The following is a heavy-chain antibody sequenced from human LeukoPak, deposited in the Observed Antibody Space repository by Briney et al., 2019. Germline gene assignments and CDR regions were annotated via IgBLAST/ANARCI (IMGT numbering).Heavy chain of an antibody. CDR3: AREYSAFDH. CDR1: GDPISSHSDY. J-gene: IGHJ4*01. V-gene: IGHV4-61*08. D-gene: IGHD4-11*01. Sequence: SETLSLTCTVSGDPISSHSDYKWTWIRQPPGKGLEWIGYVDHNGNINYNPFLGSRLTISVATSQNQFSLRLPSVTAADTAVYFCAREYSAFDHWGHGTLVTVSS. CDR2: VDHNGNI.